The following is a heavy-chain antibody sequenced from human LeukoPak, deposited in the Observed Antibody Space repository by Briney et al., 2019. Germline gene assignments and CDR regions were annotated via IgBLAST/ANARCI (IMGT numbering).Heavy chain of an antibody. CDR1: GGSISSGSYY. J-gene: IGHJ4*02. CDR3: ARDYGSGSPFDY. Sequence: PSETLSLTCTVSGGSISSGSYYWSWIRQPAGKGLEWIGYIYYSGSTNYNPSLKSRVTISVDTSKNQFSLKLSSVTAADTAVYYCARDYGSGSPFDYWGQGTLVTVSS. V-gene: IGHV4-61*10. D-gene: IGHD3-10*01. CDR2: IYYSGST.